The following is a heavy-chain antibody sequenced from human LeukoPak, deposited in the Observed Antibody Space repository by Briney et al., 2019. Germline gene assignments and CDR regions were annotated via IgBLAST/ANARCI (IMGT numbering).Heavy chain of an antibody. D-gene: IGHD3-22*01. V-gene: IGHV4-4*07. CDR1: GGSISSYY. CDR3: ARPSDTSSSYHNFDY. Sequence: SETLSLTCTVSGGSISSYYWSWIRQSDGKGLEWIGRIHARGGTDYNPSLKSRVTMSLDTSKNQFSLNLSSMTAADTAVYSCARPSDTSSSYHNFDYWGQGTLVTVSS. J-gene: IGHJ4*02. CDR2: IHARGGT.